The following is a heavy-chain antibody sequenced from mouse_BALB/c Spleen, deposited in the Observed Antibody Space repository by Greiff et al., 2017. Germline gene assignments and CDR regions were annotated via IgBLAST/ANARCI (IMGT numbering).Heavy chain of an antibody. V-gene: IGHV5-6-4*01. CDR2: ISSGGSYT. CDR1: GFTFSSYT. J-gene: IGHJ2*01. CDR3: TSLYYYGSPYYFDY. Sequence: EVQRVESGGGLVKPGGSLKLSCAASGFTFSSYTMSWVRQTPEKRLEWVATISSGGSYTYYPDSVKGRFTISRDNAKNTLYLQMSSLKSEDTAMYYCTSLYYYGSPYYFDYWGQGTTLTVSS. D-gene: IGHD1-1*01.